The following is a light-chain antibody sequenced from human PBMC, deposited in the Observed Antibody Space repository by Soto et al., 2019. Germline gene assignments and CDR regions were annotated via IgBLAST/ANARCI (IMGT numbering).Light chain of an antibody. CDR3: QQRSNWPPLT. CDR2: DAS. CDR1: QSVSNS. V-gene: IGKV3-11*01. J-gene: IGKJ4*01. Sequence: DIVLIQSPATLSLSPGERATLSCRASQSVSNSLAWYQQKPGQAPRLLIYDASNRATGIPARFSGTGSGTVFTLTISSLEPEDSAVYYCQQRSNWPPLTFGGGTKVEIK.